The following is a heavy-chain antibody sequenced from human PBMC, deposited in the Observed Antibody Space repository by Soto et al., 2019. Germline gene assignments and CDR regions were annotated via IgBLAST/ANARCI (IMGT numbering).Heavy chain of an antibody. CDR3: APGGMGYKQFDY. CDR1: GFTFSSYA. Sequence: GGSLRLSCAASGFTFSSYAISWVRQAPGKGLEWVSVMSGSGDTTYYADSVKGRFTISRDNSKNTLYLQLNSLRAEDTAVYYCAPGGMGYKQFDYWGQGTLVTVSS. CDR2: MSGSGDTT. D-gene: IGHD5-12*01. J-gene: IGHJ4*02. V-gene: IGHV3-23*01.